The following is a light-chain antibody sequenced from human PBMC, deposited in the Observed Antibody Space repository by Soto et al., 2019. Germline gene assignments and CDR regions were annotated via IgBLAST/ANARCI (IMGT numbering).Light chain of an antibody. J-gene: IGKJ1*01. Sequence: EIVLTQSPGTLSLSPEERATLSCRASQSVAKNYLAWYQQEPGQAPRLLIYGPSSRATGIPDRFSGSGSGTDFTLTISRLEPEDFAVYYCHQDASSPQTFGQGTKVEIK. CDR1: QSVAKNY. V-gene: IGKV3-20*01. CDR2: GPS. CDR3: HQDASSPQT.